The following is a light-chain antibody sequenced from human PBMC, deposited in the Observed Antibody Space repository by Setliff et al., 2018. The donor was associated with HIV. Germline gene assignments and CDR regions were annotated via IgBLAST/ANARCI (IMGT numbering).Light chain of an antibody. J-gene: IGLJ1*01. CDR2: DNT. Sequence: QSVLTQPPSVSAAPGQRVTISCSGSSSNIGNNYVSWYQQKLPGAAPKLLIYDNTERPSGIPDRFSGSKSGTSASLGITGLQTGDEADYYCQSYDSSLSGSYVFGSGTKVTVL. CDR3: QSYDSSLSGSYV. V-gene: IGLV1-51*01. CDR1: SSNIGNNY.